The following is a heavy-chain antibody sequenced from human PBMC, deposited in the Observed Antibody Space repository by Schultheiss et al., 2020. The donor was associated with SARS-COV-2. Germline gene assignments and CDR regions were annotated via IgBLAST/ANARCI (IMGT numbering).Heavy chain of an antibody. D-gene: IGHD1-26*01. V-gene: IGHV4-31*01. Sequence: LRLSCAVFGGSFSAYYWSWIRQHPGKGLEWIGYIYYSGSTYYNPSLKRLVTISVDTSKNQFSLKLSSVTAADTAVYYCARVIGYSGSFDYWGQGTLVTVSS. CDR3: ARVIGYSGSFDY. CDR1: GGSFSAYY. J-gene: IGHJ4*02. CDR2: IYYSGST.